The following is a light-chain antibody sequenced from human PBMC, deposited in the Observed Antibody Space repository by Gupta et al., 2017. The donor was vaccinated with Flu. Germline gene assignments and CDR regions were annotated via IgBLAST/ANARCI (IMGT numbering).Light chain of an antibody. Sequence: SLGGRATINCKASQSGRYDSNEKDYLSWYQQKPGQPPKLLSNWATTRESGVPDRFTDSGSGTDFTLTITSLQAEDVAIYDCQQDDYIPFTFGGGTKVEIK. CDR3: QQDDYIPFT. CDR1: QSGRYDSNEKDY. V-gene: IGKV4-1*01. J-gene: IGKJ4*01. CDR2: WAT.